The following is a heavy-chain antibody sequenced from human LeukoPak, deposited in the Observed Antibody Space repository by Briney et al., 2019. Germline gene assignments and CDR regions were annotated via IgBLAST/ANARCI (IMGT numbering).Heavy chain of an antibody. CDR3: ALARSEYHYGMDV. CDR1: GDSVSSISVA. J-gene: IGHJ6*02. Sequence: SQTLSLTCAISGDSVSSISVAWNWIRQSPSRGLEWLGRTYYRSKWYYEYAVTVKGRININPDPSKNQFSLQLNSVTPEDTAVYYCALARSEYHYGMDVWGQGTTVTVSS. V-gene: IGHV6-1*01. CDR2: TYYRSKWYY.